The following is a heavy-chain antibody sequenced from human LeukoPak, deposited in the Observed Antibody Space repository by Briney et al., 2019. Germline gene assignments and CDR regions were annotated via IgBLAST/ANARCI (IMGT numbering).Heavy chain of an antibody. V-gene: IGHV4-30-4*01. CDR3: ARSVFSDYYGSGSYMFDP. Sequence: PSQTLSLTCTVSGGSISSGDYYWSWIRQPPGKGLEWIGYIYYRGSTYYNPSLKSRVTISVDTSKNQFSLKLSSVTAADTAVYYCARSVFSDYYGSGSYMFDPWGQGTPVTVSS. CDR2: IYYRGST. J-gene: IGHJ5*02. CDR1: GGSISSGDYY. D-gene: IGHD3-10*01.